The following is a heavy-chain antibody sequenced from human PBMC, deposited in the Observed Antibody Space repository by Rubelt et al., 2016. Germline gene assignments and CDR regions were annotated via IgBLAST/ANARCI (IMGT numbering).Heavy chain of an antibody. CDR1: GGSFSGYY. Sequence: QVQLQQWGAGLLKPSETLSLTCAVYGGSFSGYYWSWIRQPPGKGLEWIGEINHTGSPNYNPSLKRQVTISLDSSKNQVSLKLSAVAAAEPAVYYCATPRYCSSTSCYREHHAFDIWGQGTMVTVSS. J-gene: IGHJ3*02. D-gene: IGHD2-2*01. CDR2: INHTGSP. CDR3: ATPRYCSSTSCYREHHAFDI. V-gene: IGHV4-34*01.